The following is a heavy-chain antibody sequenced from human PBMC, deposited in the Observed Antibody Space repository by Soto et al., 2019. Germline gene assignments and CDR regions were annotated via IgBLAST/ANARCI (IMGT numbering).Heavy chain of an antibody. Sequence: SETLSLTCTVSGCSISSGDYYWSWIRQPPGKGLEWIGYIYYSGSTYYNPSLKSRVTISVDTSKNQFSLKLSSVTAADTAVYYCARGAYDSSGYYPNYDYWGQGTLVTVSS. CDR3: ARGAYDSSGYYPNYDY. V-gene: IGHV4-30-4*01. J-gene: IGHJ4*02. D-gene: IGHD3-22*01. CDR2: IYYSGST. CDR1: GCSISSGDYY.